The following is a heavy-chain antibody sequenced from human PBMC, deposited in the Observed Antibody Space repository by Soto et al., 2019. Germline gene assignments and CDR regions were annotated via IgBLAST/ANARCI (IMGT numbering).Heavy chain of an antibody. CDR2: ISYDGSNK. J-gene: IGHJ6*02. Sequence: PGGSLRLSCAASGFTFSSYAMHWVRQAPGKGLEWVAVISYDGSNKYYADSVKGRFTISRDNSKNTLYLQMNSLRAGDTAVYYCARDGYSSSWFQPYYYYGMDVWGQGTTVTVPS. CDR1: GFTFSSYA. CDR3: ARDGYSSSWFQPYYYYGMDV. V-gene: IGHV3-30-3*01. D-gene: IGHD6-13*01.